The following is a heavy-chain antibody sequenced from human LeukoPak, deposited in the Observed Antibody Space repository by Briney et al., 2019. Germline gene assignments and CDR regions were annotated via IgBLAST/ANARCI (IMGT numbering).Heavy chain of an antibody. CDR2: INPNSGGT. Sequence: ASVKVSFKASGYTFTGYHMHWVRQAPGQGLEWMGWINPNSGGTNYAQKFQGRVTMTRDTSISTIYMELIRLTSEDTALYYCARVAVEMASWFDPWGQGTLVTVSS. J-gene: IGHJ5*02. CDR1: GYTFTGYH. CDR3: ARVAVEMASWFDP. D-gene: IGHD5-24*01. V-gene: IGHV1-2*02.